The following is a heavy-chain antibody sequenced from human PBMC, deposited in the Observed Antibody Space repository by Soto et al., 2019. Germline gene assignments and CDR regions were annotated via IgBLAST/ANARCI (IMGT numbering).Heavy chain of an antibody. J-gene: IGHJ4*02. D-gene: IGHD2-15*01. CDR3: ARGTGYCSGGSCYRRRYFDY. V-gene: IGHV1-8*01. CDR2: VNPNSGNT. Sequence: ASVKLSCKASGYTFTSYDINWVRQATGQGLEWMGWVNPNSGNTGYAQKFQGRVTMTRNTSISTAYMELSSLRSEDTAVYYCARGTGYCSGGSCYRRRYFDYWGQGTLVTVSS. CDR1: GYTFTSYD.